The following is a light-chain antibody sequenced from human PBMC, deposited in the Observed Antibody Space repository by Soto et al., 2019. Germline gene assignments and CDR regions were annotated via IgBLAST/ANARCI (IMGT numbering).Light chain of an antibody. CDR2: EVS. Sequence: QSALTQPPSASGSPGQSVTISCTGTSSNVGAYNYVSWYQQYPGKAPKLMIYEVSKRPSGVPDRFGGSKSGNTASLTVSGLQAEDEAYYYCTSYAGSNIWVFGGGTKLTVL. CDR1: SSNVGAYNY. J-gene: IGLJ3*02. CDR3: TSYAGSNIWV. V-gene: IGLV2-8*01.